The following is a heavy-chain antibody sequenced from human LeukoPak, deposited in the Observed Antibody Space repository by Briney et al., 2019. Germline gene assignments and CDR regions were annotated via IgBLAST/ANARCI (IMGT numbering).Heavy chain of an antibody. CDR2: IFYSGNA. CDR3: ARRGRYGAGPLYYYYGMDV. Sequence: SETLSLTCTVSGGSMSSYYWSWIRQPPGKGLEWIGYIFYSGNANYDPSLKSRVTISVDTSKSQFSLRLSSVTAADTAVYYCARRGRYGAGPLYYYYGMDVWGQGTTVTVSS. D-gene: IGHD3-10*01. J-gene: IGHJ6*02. CDR1: GGSMSSYY. V-gene: IGHV4-59*08.